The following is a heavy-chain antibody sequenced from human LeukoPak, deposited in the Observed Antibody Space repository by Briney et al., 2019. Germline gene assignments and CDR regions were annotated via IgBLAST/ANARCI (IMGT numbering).Heavy chain of an antibody. CDR2: VYYSGST. V-gene: IGHV4-59*01. CDR3: ARELDGNGGWFDP. CDR1: GYSISDYY. J-gene: IGHJ5*02. D-gene: IGHD3-10*01. Sequence: PSETLSLTCTVSGYSISDYYWSWIRQAPGKGLEWIGEVYYSGSTHYSPSLKSRVTISIDTSQNQFSLRLRSVTAADTAVYYCARELDGNGGWFDPWGPGTLVIVSS.